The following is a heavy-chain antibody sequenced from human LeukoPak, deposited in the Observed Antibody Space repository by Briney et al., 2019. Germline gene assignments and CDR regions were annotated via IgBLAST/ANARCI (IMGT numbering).Heavy chain of an antibody. J-gene: IGHJ6*02. Sequence: ASVKVSCKASGYTFTSYYMHWVRQAPGQGLEWMGIINPSGGSTSYAQKFQGRVTMTRDTSTSTVYMELSSLRSEDTAVYYCARDTPLREVVPEARAHYYYYYGMDVWGQGTTVTVSS. CDR1: GYTFTSYY. CDR2: INPSGGST. D-gene: IGHD2-2*01. V-gene: IGHV1-46*01. CDR3: ARDTPLREVVPEARAHYYYYYGMDV.